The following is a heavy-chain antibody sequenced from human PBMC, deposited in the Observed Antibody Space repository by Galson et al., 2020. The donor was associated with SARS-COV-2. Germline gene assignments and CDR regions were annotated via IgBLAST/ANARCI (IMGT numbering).Heavy chain of an antibody. Sequence: GESLKISCAASGFTFSNFWMHWVRQVPGKGLVWVSRIDGDGSSTNYADSVEGRFTISRDNAKNTLYLQMNSLRADDTAVYYCARALLSGIVGATDLDYWGQGVLVTVSS. V-gene: IGHV3-74*01. J-gene: IGHJ4*02. D-gene: IGHD1-26*01. CDR1: GFTFSNFW. CDR2: IDGDGSST. CDR3: ARALLSGIVGATDLDY.